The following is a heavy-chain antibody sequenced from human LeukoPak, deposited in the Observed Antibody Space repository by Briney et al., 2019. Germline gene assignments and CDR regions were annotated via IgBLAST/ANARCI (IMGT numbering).Heavy chain of an antibody. V-gene: IGHV3-23*01. D-gene: IGHD2-15*01. CDR3: AKARGFCSGGSCYNPFDP. CDR2: ISASGRST. Sequence: GGSLTLSCAPSGFTFSTYAMSWVRHAPGNWLEWVSGISASGRSTYYADSVKGRFTISRDNSKNTLYVQMNSLRAEDTAVYYCAKARGFCSGGSCYNPFDPWGQGTLVTVSS. J-gene: IGHJ5*02. CDR1: GFTFSTYA.